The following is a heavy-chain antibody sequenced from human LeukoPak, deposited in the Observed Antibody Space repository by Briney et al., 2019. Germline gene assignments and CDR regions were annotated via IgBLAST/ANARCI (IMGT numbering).Heavy chain of an antibody. Sequence: ASVKVSCKASGYTFTSYGISWVRQAPGQGLEWMGWISSYNGHTNYAQKLQGRVTMPTDTSTSTAYMEMRSLRSDDTAVYYCAREFYYGSGSDNNWFDPWGQGTLVTVSS. CDR3: AREFYYGSGSDNNWFDP. CDR2: ISSYNGHT. CDR1: GYTFTSYG. J-gene: IGHJ5*02. V-gene: IGHV1-18*01. D-gene: IGHD3-10*01.